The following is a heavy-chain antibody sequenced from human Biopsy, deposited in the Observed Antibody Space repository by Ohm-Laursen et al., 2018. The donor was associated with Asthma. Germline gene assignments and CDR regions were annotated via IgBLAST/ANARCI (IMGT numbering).Heavy chain of an antibody. Sequence: GASVKVSCKASGGTLNNYAINWVRQAPGQGLEWMGGISPIFGAIKYGQKFQGRLTLTADVFTNTAHMELRSLTSDDTAVYYCAKVDPYSGYYFRVGARLLWFDPWGQGTLVTVSS. CDR3: AKVDPYSGYYFRVGARLLWFDP. D-gene: IGHD5-12*01. CDR1: GGTLNNYA. V-gene: IGHV1-69*13. J-gene: IGHJ5*02. CDR2: ISPIFGAI.